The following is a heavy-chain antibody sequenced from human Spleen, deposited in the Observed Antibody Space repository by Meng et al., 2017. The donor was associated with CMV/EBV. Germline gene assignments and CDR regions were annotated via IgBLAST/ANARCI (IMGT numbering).Heavy chain of an antibody. V-gene: IGHV4-39*07. CDR1: GGSITSSSYY. D-gene: IGHD6-6*01. CDR2: VSYVNKT. Sequence: SETLSLTCSVSGGSITSSSYYWGWIRQPPGKGLEWIGGVSYVNKTNYNPSLMSRVTISLDTSKNQFSLKLSSVTAADTAVYYCASQKQLVYYWGQGTLVTVSS. CDR3: ASQKQLVYY. J-gene: IGHJ4*02.